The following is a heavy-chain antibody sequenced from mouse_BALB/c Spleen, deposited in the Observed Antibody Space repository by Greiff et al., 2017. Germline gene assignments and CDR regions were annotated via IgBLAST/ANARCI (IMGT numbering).Heavy chain of an antibody. CDR1: GYTFTDYN. Sequence: VQLQQPGPELVKPGASVKISCKASGYTFTDYNMHWVKQSHGKSLEWIGYIYPYNGGTGYNQKFKSKATLTVDNSSSTAYMELRSLTSEDSAVYYCARFGTTDAMDYWGQGTSVTVSS. J-gene: IGHJ4*01. D-gene: IGHD1-1*01. CDR3: ARFGTTDAMDY. V-gene: IGHV1S29*02. CDR2: IYPYNGGT.